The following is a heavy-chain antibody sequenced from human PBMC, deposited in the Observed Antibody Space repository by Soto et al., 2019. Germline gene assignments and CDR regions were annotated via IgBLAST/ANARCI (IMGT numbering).Heavy chain of an antibody. D-gene: IGHD2-15*01. V-gene: IGHV5-51*01. Sequence: ESLKISFKGSGYSFTSYWIGWVRRMPGKGLEWMGIIYPGDSDTRYSPSFQGQVTISADKSISTAYLQWSSLKASDTAMYYCARRPYSATGDYYGMDVWGQGTTVTVSS. CDR3: ARRPYSATGDYYGMDV. CDR2: IYPGDSDT. CDR1: GYSFTSYW. J-gene: IGHJ6*02.